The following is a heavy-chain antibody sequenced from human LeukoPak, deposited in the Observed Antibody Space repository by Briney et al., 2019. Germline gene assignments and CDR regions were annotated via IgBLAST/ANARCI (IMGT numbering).Heavy chain of an antibody. J-gene: IGHJ4*02. Sequence: ASVKVSCKAFGYTFTSNYMHWVRQAPGQGPEWMGVISPSGGSTTYAQKFQGRVTLTRDMPTSTDYLELSSLRSEDTAVYYCAREGIVGATTDYWGQGTLVTVSS. D-gene: IGHD1-26*01. CDR3: AREGIVGATTDY. CDR2: ISPSGGST. V-gene: IGHV1-46*01. CDR1: GYTFTSNY.